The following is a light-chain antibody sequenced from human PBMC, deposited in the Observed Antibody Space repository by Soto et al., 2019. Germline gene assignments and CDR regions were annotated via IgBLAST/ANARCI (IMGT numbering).Light chain of an antibody. V-gene: IGKV2-28*01. J-gene: IGKJ4*02. CDR1: ESLLHSNGXXY. Sequence: IVMSESPLSPPVTTXERAFISFISSESLLHSNGXXYLXWXLQXXGXSPQXXXYLXSNRSSGVPTRLSGSASGSDFTLTITSLQPEYSATYYCQQGYRFTLTFGGGTKVDI. CDR2: LXS. CDR3: QQGYRFTLT.